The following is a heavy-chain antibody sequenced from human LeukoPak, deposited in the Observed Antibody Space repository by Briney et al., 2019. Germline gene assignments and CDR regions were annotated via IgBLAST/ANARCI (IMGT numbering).Heavy chain of an antibody. D-gene: IGHD5-18*01. J-gene: IGHJ3*02. CDR3: ARDLTDTAMVMTGRDAGDDI. Sequence: SVKVSCKASGGTFSSYAISWVRQAPGQGLEWMGGIIPIFGTANYAQKFQGRVTITADESTSTAYMELSSLRSEDTAVYYCARDLTDTAMVMTGRDAGDDIWGQGTMVTVSS. CDR2: IIPIFGTA. CDR1: GGTFSSYA. V-gene: IGHV1-69*13.